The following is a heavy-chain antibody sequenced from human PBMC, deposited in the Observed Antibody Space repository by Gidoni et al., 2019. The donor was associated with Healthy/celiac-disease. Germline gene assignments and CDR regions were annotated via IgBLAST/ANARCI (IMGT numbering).Heavy chain of an antibody. CDR2: MNSDGSST. CDR3: ARDTPSYCSSTSCFQYYYYGMDV. J-gene: IGHJ6*02. CDR1: GFTFSSYW. D-gene: IGHD2-2*01. V-gene: IGHV3-74*01. Sequence: EVQLVASGGGLVQPGGSLRLSCAAAGFTFSSYWIHLVRQAPGKGLVWGPRMNSDGSSTSDADSVKGRFTISRDNAKNTLYLQMNSLRAEDTAVYDCARDTPSYCSSTSCFQYYYYGMDVWGQGTTVTVSS.